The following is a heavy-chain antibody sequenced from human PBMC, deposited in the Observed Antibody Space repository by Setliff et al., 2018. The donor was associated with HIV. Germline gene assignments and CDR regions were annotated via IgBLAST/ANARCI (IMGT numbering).Heavy chain of an antibody. J-gene: IGHJ2*01. CDR1: GGSVSDYF. V-gene: IGHV4-4*07. CDR2: LYNSGTT. Sequence: PSETLSLTCSVSGGSVSDYFWSWIRQPAGKGLEWIGRLYNSGTTNYNPSLKSRLTMSVDTSKNQFSLKLSSVTAADTAIYYCARGTPDHEVWYFDLWGRGTLVTVSS. CDR3: ARGTPDHEVWYFDL.